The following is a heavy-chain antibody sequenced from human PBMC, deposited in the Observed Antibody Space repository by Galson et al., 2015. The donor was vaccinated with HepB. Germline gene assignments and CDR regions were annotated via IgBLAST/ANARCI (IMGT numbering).Heavy chain of an antibody. CDR3: ARDHLGFVAAFHV. V-gene: IGHV3-72*01. Sequence: SMRLACAASGFTFIDHYMDGVRQAPGEALERVGLIRNNGNHYTTEYAASVTGRFTIPRDDSKTSLYLQMNSLKTEDTAVYYCARDHLGFVAAFHVWGRGTMVTVSS. D-gene: IGHD2-15*01. CDR2: IRNNGNHYTT. CDR1: GFTFIDHY. J-gene: IGHJ3*01.